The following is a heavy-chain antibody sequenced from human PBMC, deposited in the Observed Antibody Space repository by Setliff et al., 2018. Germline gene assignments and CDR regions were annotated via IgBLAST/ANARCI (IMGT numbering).Heavy chain of an antibody. CDR1: GFTVSTFS. D-gene: IGHD2-21*01. J-gene: IGHJ4*02. V-gene: IGHV3-30*03. CDR3: ARDLFRNSGGSYC. Sequence: PGGSLRLSCAASGFTVSTFSMHWVRQTPVKGLEWVATISDDGTNEFYADSVKGRFTVFRDNSKNTLYLQMSSLRPDDAAMYYCARDLFRNSGGSYCWGQGTLVTVSS. CDR2: ISDDGTNE.